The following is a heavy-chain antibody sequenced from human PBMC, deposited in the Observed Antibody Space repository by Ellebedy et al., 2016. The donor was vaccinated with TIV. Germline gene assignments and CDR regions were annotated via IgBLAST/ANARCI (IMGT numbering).Heavy chain of an antibody. D-gene: IGHD3-22*01. J-gene: IGHJ6*02. Sequence: AASVKVSCKASGYTFTGYYMHWVRQAPGQGLEWMGWINPNSGGTNYAQKFQGRVTMTTYTSISTAYMELSRLRSDDTAVYYCARDRGYDSSGYYYASGGTDVWGQGTTVTVSS. CDR1: GYTFTGYY. V-gene: IGHV1-2*02. CDR2: INPNSGGT. CDR3: ARDRGYDSSGYYYASGGTDV.